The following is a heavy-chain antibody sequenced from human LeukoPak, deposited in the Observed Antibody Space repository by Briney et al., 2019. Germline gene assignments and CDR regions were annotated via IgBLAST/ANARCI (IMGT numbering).Heavy chain of an antibody. CDR1: GGSISSGDYY. D-gene: IGHD2-2*01. Sequence: SETLSLTCTVSGGSISSGDYYWSWIRQPPGKGLEWIGYIYYSGSTYYNPSLKSRVTISVDTSKNQFSLKLSSVTAADTAVYYCARVVSSVVPAAIGHLDPWGQGTLVTVSS. V-gene: IGHV4-30-4*01. CDR3: ARVVSSVVPAAIGHLDP. J-gene: IGHJ5*02. CDR2: IYYSGST.